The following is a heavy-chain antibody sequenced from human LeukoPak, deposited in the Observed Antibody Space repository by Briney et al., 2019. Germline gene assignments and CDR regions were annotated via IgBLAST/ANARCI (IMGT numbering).Heavy chain of an antibody. V-gene: IGHV3-53*01. Sequence: GGSLRLSCAASGFTVSSNYMSWVRQAPGKGLEWVSVIYSGGSTYYADSVKGRFTISRDNSKNTLYLQMNSLRAEDTAVYYCARAFSVSYYYYMDVWGKGTTLTVSS. D-gene: IGHD3-3*02. J-gene: IGHJ6*03. CDR2: IYSGGST. CDR3: ARAFSVSYYYYMDV. CDR1: GFTVSSNY.